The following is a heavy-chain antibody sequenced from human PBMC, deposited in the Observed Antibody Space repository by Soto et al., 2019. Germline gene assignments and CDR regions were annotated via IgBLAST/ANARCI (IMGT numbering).Heavy chain of an antibody. CDR1: GFSLSTSGVG. V-gene: IGHV2-5*02. CDR3: AHREVYGPTYYDILTFRQGGGSVSIDY. CDR2: IYWDDDK. D-gene: IGHD3-9*01. J-gene: IGHJ4*01. Sequence: SGPTLVNPTQTLTLTCTFSGFSLSTSGVGVGWIRQPPGKALEWLALIYWDDDKRYSPSLKSRLTITKDTSKNQVVLTMTNMDPVDTATYYCAHREVYGPTYYDILTFRQGGGSVSIDYLGQGALVTVSA.